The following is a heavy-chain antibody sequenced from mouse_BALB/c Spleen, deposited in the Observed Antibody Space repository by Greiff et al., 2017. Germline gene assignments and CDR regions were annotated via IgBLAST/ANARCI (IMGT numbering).Heavy chain of an antibody. V-gene: IGHV14-3*02. J-gene: IGHJ4*01. D-gene: IGHD2-2*01. Sequence: VQLKQSGAELVKPGASVKLSCTASGFNIKDTYMHWVKQRPEQGLEWIGRIDPANGNTKYDPKFQGKATITADTSSNTAYLQLSSLTSEDTAVYYCARGGYPSSMDDWGQGTSVTVSS. CDR1: GFNIKDTY. CDR3: ARGGYPSSMDD. CDR2: IDPANGNT.